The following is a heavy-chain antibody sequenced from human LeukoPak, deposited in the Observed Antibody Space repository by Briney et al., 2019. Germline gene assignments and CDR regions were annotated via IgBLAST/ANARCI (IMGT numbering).Heavy chain of an antibody. J-gene: IGHJ4*02. D-gene: IGHD3-10*01. Sequence: IPSETLSLTCTVSGGSISSSSYYWGWIRQPPGKGLEWIGSIYYSGSTYYNPSLKSRVTISVDTSKNQFSLKLSSVTAADTAVYYCARRPYGSRGVAFDYWGQGTLVTVSS. V-gene: IGHV4-39*01. CDR2: IYYSGST. CDR1: GGSISSSSYY. CDR3: ARRPYGSRGVAFDY.